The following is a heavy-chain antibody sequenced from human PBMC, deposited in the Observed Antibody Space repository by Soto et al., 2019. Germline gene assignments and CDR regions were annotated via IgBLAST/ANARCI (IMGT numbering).Heavy chain of an antibody. J-gene: IGHJ6*02. CDR1: GGTFSTHA. Sequence: AAVKVSCKASGGTFSTHAIIWVRQAPGHGLEWMGGIIPISGTTYYTQKFQGRVTITADEPTSTAFMELSSLKSDDTAVFYCARGYCSGGNCYSGMDVWGQGTMVTVSS. D-gene: IGHD2-15*01. CDR2: IIPISGTT. V-gene: IGHV1-69*13. CDR3: ARGYCSGGNCYSGMDV.